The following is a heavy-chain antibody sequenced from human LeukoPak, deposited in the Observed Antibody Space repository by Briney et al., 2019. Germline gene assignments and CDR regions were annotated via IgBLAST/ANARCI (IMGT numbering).Heavy chain of an antibody. CDR1: GYTFTGYY. CDR3: ARVRTTVTTGFDY. V-gene: IGHV1-2*02. Sequence: ASVKVSCKASGYTFTGYYMHWVRQAPGQGLEWMGWINPNSGGTNYAQKFQGRVTMTRDTSISTAYMELSRLRSDDTAVYYCARVRTTVTTGFDYWGQGTLVTVSS. CDR2: INPNSGGT. D-gene: IGHD4-17*01. J-gene: IGHJ4*02.